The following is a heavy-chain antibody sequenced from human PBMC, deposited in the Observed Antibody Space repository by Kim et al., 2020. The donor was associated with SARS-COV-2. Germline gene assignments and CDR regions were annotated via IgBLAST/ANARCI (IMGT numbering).Heavy chain of an antibody. J-gene: IGHJ5*02. Sequence: SETLSLTCSVSGGSISRSTYYWGWIRQSPGKGLEWIASFYYSGGTFYNPSLKSRVTISVDTSKNQFSLRLSSVTAADTAVYYCARCMTSNNWFDPWGQGTLVTVSS. CDR1: GGSISRSTYY. CDR3: ARCMTSNNWFDP. D-gene: IGHD2-2*01. CDR2: FYYSGGT. V-gene: IGHV4-39*01.